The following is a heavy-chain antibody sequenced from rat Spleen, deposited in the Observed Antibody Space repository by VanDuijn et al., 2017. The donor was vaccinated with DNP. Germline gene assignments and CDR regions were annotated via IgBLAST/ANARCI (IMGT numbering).Heavy chain of an antibody. V-gene: IGHV5-7*01. CDR2: ISYDGTVT. Sequence: EVQLVDSGGGLVQPGRSLKLSCAASGFTFSDFYMAWVRQAPKKGLEWVATISYDGTVTYYRDSVKGRFTISRDNAKSTLYLQMDSLRSDDTATYYCPRRGHTTGLNWFVYWGQGTLVTVSS. CDR3: PRRGHTTGLNWFVY. D-gene: IGHD1-9*01. J-gene: IGHJ3*01. CDR1: GFTFSDFY.